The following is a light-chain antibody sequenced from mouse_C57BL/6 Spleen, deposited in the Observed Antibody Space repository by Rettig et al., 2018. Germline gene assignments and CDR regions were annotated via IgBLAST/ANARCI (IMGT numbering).Light chain of an antibody. V-gene: IGKV5-39*01. Sequence: DIVMTQSPATLSVTPGDRVSLSCRASQSISHYLHWYQQKSHESPRLLIKYASQSISGIPSRFSGSGSGSDFTLSINSVEPEDVGVYYCQNGHSFPLTFGAGTKLELK. CDR1: QSISHY. J-gene: IGKJ5*01. CDR3: QNGHSFPLT. CDR2: YAS.